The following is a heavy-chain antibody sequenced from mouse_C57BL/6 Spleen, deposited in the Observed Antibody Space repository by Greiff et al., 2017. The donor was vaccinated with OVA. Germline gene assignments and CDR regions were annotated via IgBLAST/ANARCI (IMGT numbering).Heavy chain of an antibody. V-gene: IGHV1-55*01. D-gene: IGHD4-1*01. J-gene: IGHJ4*01. Sequence: VQLQQSGAELVKPGASVKMSCKASGYTFTSYWITWVKQRPGQGLEWIGDIYPGSGSTNYNEKFKSKATLTVDTSSSTAYMQLSSLTSEDSAVYYCARWETGWYYAMDYWGQGTSVTVSS. CDR1: GYTFTSYW. CDR2: IYPGSGST. CDR3: ARWETGWYYAMDY.